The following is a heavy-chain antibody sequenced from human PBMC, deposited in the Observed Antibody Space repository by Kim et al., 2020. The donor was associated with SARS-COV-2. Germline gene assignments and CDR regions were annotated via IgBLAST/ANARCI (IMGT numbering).Heavy chain of an antibody. D-gene: IGHD3-22*01. CDR3: ARGRGYVDTSGYYFIDY. CDR2: ISYDARSK. V-gene: IGHV3-30*04. J-gene: IGHJ4*01. Sequence: GGSLRLSCVVSGFTFSTSAMHWVRQAPGKGLEWVAVISYDARSKYYADSVRGRITISRDNSKNTLYVQLNSLRAEDTAVYYCARGRGYVDTSGYYFIDY. CDR1: GFTFSTSA.